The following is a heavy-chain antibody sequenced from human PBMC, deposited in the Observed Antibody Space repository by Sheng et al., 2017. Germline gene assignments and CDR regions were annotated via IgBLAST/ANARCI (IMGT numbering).Heavy chain of an antibody. J-gene: IGHJ6*03. CDR1: GGTFSDYG. D-gene: IGHD3-22*01. CDR3: VRSIYYDRPDYHYYYMDV. Sequence: QVQLVQSGTEVKKPGSSVKVSCKASGGTFSDYGVSWVRQAPGQGPEWMGGIVPIVGQPSYAQKFQGRVTITADTSTNIASMELSNVRSEDTAVYFCVRSIYYDRPDYHYYYMDVWAKGPRSSSP. CDR2: IVPIVGQP. V-gene: IGHV1-69*14.